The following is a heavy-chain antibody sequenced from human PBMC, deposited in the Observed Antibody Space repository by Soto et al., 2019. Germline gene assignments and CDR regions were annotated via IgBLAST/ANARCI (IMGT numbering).Heavy chain of an antibody. D-gene: IGHD3-9*01. Sequence: PGGSLRLSCAASGFTFSSYGMHWVRQAPGKGLEWVAVISYDGSNKYYADSVKGRFTISRDNSKNTLYLQMNSLRAEDTSVYYCAKDWEHYDILTGSFSVDYWGQGTLVTVSS. V-gene: IGHV3-30*18. CDR3: AKDWEHYDILTGSFSVDY. CDR2: ISYDGSNK. CDR1: GFTFSSYG. J-gene: IGHJ4*02.